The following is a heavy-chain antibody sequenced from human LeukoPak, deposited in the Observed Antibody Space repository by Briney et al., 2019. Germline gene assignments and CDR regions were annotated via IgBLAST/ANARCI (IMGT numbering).Heavy chain of an antibody. CDR1: GGSISSYY. V-gene: IGHV4-59*01. CDR2: IYYSGST. D-gene: IGHD3-16*01. CDR3: ARDSSYDYVWGGYYYHGMDV. J-gene: IGHJ6*02. Sequence: SETLSLTCTVSGGSISSYYWSWIRQPPGKGLEWIGYIYYSGSTNYNPSLKSRITISVDTSKNQFSLKLSSVTAADTAVYYCARDSSYDYVWGGYYYHGMDVWGQGTTVTVSS.